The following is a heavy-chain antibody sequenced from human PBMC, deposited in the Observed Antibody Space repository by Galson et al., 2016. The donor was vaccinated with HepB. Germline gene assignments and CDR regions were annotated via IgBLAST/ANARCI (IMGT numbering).Heavy chain of an antibody. CDR1: GFTFTNYY. J-gene: IGHJ4*02. V-gene: IGHV3-74*01. Sequence: SLRLSCAVSGFTFTNYYAHWVRQGPRKGLEWVSRINYDGTYTAYADPVKGRFTVSRDNAKKTLFLQMNSLRAEDTAVYYCVRESEPSGTRYLDSWGQGTLVTVSS. CDR2: INYDGTYT. D-gene: IGHD1-14*01. CDR3: VRESEPSGTRYLDS.